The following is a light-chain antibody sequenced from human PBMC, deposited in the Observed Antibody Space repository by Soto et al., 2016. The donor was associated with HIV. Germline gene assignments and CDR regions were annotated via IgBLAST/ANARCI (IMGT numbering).Light chain of an antibody. V-gene: IGKV2-28*01. CDR2: LGS. CDR1: QSLLHRNGYRY. CDR3: MQGLQIPMT. J-gene: IGKJ5*01. Sequence: DIVMTQSPVSLTVTPGEPASISCRSSQSLLHRNGYRYFDWYVQKAGQSPQLLFYLGSSRASGVPDRFTSSGSGTDFTLKISRVEAEDVGIYYCMQGLQIPMTFGQGTRLEIK.